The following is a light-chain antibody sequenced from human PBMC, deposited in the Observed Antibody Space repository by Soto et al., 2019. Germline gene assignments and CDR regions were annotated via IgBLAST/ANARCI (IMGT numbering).Light chain of an antibody. CDR3: QQYGTSPPLYT. Sequence: EIVLTQSPGTLSLSPGERATLSCRASQSVDSSYTAWYQQKPGQAPRLLIYGASNRATGIPDRFSGTGSGKDFTLTISRLEPEDFAVYYCQQYGTSPPLYTFGQGTKLEI. CDR2: GAS. CDR1: QSVDSSY. J-gene: IGKJ2*01. V-gene: IGKV3-20*01.